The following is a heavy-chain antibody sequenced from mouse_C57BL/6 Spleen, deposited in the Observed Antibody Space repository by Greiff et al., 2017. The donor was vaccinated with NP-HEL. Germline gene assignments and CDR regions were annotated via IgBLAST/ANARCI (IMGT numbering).Heavy chain of an antibody. CDR3: AKNRGTTVVATDYYAMDY. Sequence: QVQLKESGPGLVAPSQSLSITCTVSGFSLTSYGVSWVRQPPGKGLEWLGVIWGDGSTNYHSALISRLSISKDNSKSQVFLKLNSLQTEDTATYYCAKNRGTTVVATDYYAMDYWGQGTSVTVSS. D-gene: IGHD1-1*01. CDR1: GFSLTSYG. CDR2: IWGDGST. J-gene: IGHJ4*01. V-gene: IGHV2-3*01.